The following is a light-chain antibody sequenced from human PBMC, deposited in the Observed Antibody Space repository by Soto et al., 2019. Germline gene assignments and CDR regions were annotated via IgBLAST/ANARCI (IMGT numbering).Light chain of an antibody. CDR2: EVT. V-gene: IGLV2-8*01. CDR3: NSYAGSNNLV. CDR1: SSDVGAYNY. Sequence: QSVLTQPPSASGSPGQSVTISCTGTSSDVGAYNYVSWYQQHPGEVPKLLIYEVTQRPSGVPDRFSGFKSGNTASLTVSGLQAEDEADYYCNSYAGSNNLVFGGGTKVTVL. J-gene: IGLJ2*01.